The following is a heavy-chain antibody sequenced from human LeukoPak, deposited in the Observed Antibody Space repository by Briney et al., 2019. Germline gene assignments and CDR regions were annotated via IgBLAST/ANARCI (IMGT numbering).Heavy chain of an antibody. CDR3: ARDLPGGYHRGLDY. CDR2: IRSKGNSYAT. J-gene: IGHJ4*02. V-gene: IGHV3-73*01. D-gene: IGHD2-2*01. CDR1: GFTFSGSA. Sequence: GGSLRLSCAASGFTFSGSAMHWVRQASGKGLEWVGRIRSKGNSYATAYAASVKGRFTISRDDSKNTAYLQMNSLRAEDTAVYYCARDLPGGYHRGLDYWGQGTLVTVSS.